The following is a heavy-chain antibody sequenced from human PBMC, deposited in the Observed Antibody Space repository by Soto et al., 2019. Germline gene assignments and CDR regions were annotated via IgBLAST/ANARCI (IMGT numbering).Heavy chain of an antibody. CDR3: ARHFRDVRHLLPRGSYYYYYMDV. D-gene: IGHD1-1*01. CDR1: GGSISSSSYY. CDR2: IYYSGST. V-gene: IGHV4-39*01. Sequence: SETLSLTCTVSGGSISSSSYYWGWIRQPPGKGLEWIGSIYYSGSTYYNPSLKSRVTISVDTSKNQFSLKLRSVTAADTAVYYCARHFRDVRHLLPRGSYYYYYMDVWGKGTTVTVSS. J-gene: IGHJ6*03.